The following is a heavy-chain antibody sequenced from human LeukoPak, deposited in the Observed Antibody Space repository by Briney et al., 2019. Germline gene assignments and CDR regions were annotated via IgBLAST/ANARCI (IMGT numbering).Heavy chain of an antibody. J-gene: IGHJ6*02. D-gene: IGHD6-13*01. V-gene: IGHV6-1*01. CDR2: TYYRSTWYN. Sequence: SQTLSLTCAISGDSVSSNSATWNWIRQSPSRGLEWLGRTYYRSTWYNDYAVSVKSRITINPDTSKNQFSLQLNSVTPEDTAVYYCARDPTIAAAGHYYYYGMDVWGQGTTVTVSS. CDR1: GDSVSSNSAT. CDR3: ARDPTIAAAGHYYYYGMDV.